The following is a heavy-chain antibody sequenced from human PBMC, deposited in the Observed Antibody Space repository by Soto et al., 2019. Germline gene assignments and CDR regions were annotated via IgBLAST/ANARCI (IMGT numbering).Heavy chain of an antibody. V-gene: IGHV7-4-1*01. J-gene: IGHJ4*02. Sequence: QVPLVQSGSELKKPGASVKVSCQASGYTFTSYAMNWVRQAPGQGLEWMGWINTNTGNPTYAQGFTGRFVFSLDTSVSTAYLQICSLKAEDTAVYYCARDLPPYNWNDPHERAFDYWGQGTLVTVSS. CDR1: GYTFTSYA. CDR3: ARDLPPYNWNDPHERAFDY. CDR2: INTNTGNP. D-gene: IGHD1-20*01.